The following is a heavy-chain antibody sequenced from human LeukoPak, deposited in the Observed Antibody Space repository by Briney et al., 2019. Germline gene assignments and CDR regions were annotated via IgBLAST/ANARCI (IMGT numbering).Heavy chain of an antibody. CDR3: ARDTPSSNYYYMDV. V-gene: IGHV1-18*01. Sequence: RASVKVSCKASGYTFTSYGISWVRQAPGQGLEWMGWISAYNGNTNYAQKLQGRVTMTTDTSTSTAYMELRSLRSDDTAVYYCARDTPSSNYYYMDVWGKGTTVTVSS. CDR1: GYTFTSYG. CDR2: ISAYNGNT. D-gene: IGHD6-19*01. J-gene: IGHJ6*03.